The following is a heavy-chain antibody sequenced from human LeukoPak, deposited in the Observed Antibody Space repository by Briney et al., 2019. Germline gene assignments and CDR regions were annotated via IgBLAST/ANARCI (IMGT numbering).Heavy chain of an antibody. CDR1: GGTFSSYA. CDR2: IIPIFGTA. D-gene: IGHD3-22*01. V-gene: IGHV1-69*01. J-gene: IGHJ3*02. CDR3: ARGLYYYDSSGYPSRAFDI. Sequence: GSSVKVSCKASGGTFSSYAISWVRQAPGQGLEWMGGIIPIFGTANYAQKFQGRVTITADESTSTAYMELSSLRSEDTAVYYCARGLYYYDSSGYPSRAFDIWGQGTMVTVSS.